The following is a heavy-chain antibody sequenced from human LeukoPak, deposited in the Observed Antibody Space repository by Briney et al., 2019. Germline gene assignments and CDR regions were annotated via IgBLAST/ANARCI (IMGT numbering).Heavy chain of an antibody. J-gene: IGHJ5*02. D-gene: IGHD3-3*02. CDR2: INPNSGGT. CDR3: ARGIIFGVVIRWFDP. CDR1: GYTFTGYY. Sequence: ASVKVSCKASGYTFTGYYMHWVRQAPGQGLEWMGWINPNSGGTNYAQKFQGRVTMTRDTSISTAYMELSRLRSDDTAVYYCARGIIFGVVIRWFDPWGQGTPVTVSS. V-gene: IGHV1-2*02.